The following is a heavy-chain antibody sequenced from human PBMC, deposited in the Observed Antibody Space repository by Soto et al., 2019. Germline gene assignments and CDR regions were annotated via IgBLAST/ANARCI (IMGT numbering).Heavy chain of an antibody. Sequence: QVQLVQSGAEVKKPGASVKVSCKASGYTFTSYGISWVRQAPGQGLEWMGWISAYNGNTNYAQKLQGRVTMTTDTSTSTGYMELRRLRSDDTAVYYSARDRGAYGMDVWGQGTTVTVSS. V-gene: IGHV1-18*01. CDR2: ISAYNGNT. CDR1: GYTFTSYG. J-gene: IGHJ6*02. CDR3: ARDRGAYGMDV.